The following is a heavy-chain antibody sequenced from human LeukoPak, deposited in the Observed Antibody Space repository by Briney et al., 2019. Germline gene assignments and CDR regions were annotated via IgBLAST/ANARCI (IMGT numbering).Heavy chain of an antibody. J-gene: IGHJ6*02. CDR3: ARVTRYYYGSGSRNYYYYGMDV. V-gene: IGHV4-61*01. CDR2: IYYSGST. Sequence: SETLSLTCTVSGGSFSSGSYYWSWIRQPPGKGLEWIGYIYYSGSTNYNPSLKSRVTISVDTSKNQFSLKLSSVTAADTAVYYCARVTRYYYGSGSRNYYYYGMDVWGQGTTVTVSS. D-gene: IGHD3-10*01. CDR1: GGSFSSGSYY.